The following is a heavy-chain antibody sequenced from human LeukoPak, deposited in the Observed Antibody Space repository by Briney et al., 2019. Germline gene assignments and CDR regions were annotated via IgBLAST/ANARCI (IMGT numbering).Heavy chain of an antibody. Sequence: ASVKVSCKASGYTFTGHYIHWVRQAPGQGLEWMGWISPNSGDTHYAQNFQGRVTMTRDTSISTAYMELSRLRSDDTAMYYCARGSTVGATESLGFDYWGQGTPVTVSS. V-gene: IGHV1-2*02. CDR3: ARGSTVGATESLGFDY. CDR1: GYTFTGHY. D-gene: IGHD1-26*01. CDR2: ISPNSGDT. J-gene: IGHJ4*02.